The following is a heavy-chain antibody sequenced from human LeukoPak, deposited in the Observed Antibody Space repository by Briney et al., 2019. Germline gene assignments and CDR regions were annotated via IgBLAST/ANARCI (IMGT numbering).Heavy chain of an antibody. Sequence: ASVKVSCKASGYTXTSYYMHWVRQAPGQGLEWMGIINPSGGSTSYAQKFQGRVTMTRDTSTSTVYMELSSLRSEDTAVYYCASGDYCSSTSCSPRIDAFDIWGQGTMVTVSS. D-gene: IGHD2-2*01. V-gene: IGHV1-46*01. CDR3: ASGDYCSSTSCSPRIDAFDI. J-gene: IGHJ3*02. CDR2: INPSGGST. CDR1: GYTXTSYY.